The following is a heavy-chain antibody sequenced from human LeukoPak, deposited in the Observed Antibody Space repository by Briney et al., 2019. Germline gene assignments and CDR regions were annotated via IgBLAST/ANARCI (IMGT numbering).Heavy chain of an antibody. CDR3: GKGPRSGSYYNVDY. CDR2: ISYTGDST. CDR1: GFTFSSYA. Sequence: GGSLRLSCAASGFTFSSYAMSWVRQAPGKGLEWVSSISYTGDSTCYADSVKGRFTISRDNSKNTLYLQMNTLRAEDTAVYYCGKGPRSGSYYNVDYWGQGTLVTVSS. J-gene: IGHJ4*02. D-gene: IGHD3-10*01. V-gene: IGHV3-23*01.